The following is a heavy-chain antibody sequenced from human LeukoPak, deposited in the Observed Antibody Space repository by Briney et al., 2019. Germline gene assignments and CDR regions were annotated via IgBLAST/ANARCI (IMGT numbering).Heavy chain of an antibody. CDR2: FYHSGST. D-gene: IGHD3-22*01. Sequence: PGGSLRLSCAASGFTFSSYAMSWVRQAPGKGLEWIGSFYHSGSTYYNPSLKSRVTISVDTSKNQFSLKLSSVTAADTAVYYCARSYDSSGYYIFDLWGRGTLVTVSS. CDR3: ARSYDSSGYYIFDL. J-gene: IGHJ2*01. V-gene: IGHV4-38-2*01. CDR1: GFTFSSYA.